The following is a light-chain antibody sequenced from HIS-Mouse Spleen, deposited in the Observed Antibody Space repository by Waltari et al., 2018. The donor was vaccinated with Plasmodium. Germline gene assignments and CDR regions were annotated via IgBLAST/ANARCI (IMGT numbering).Light chain of an antibody. CDR1: ALPKKY. J-gene: IGLJ3*02. Sequence: SYELTQPPSVSVSPGQTARITCSGDALPKKYAYWYQQKSGQAPVLVIYEDSKGHSGIPERFAGASSGTMATLTISGAQVEDEADYYCYSTDSSGNHRVFGGGTKLTVL. CDR3: YSTDSSGNHRV. V-gene: IGLV3-10*01. CDR2: EDS.